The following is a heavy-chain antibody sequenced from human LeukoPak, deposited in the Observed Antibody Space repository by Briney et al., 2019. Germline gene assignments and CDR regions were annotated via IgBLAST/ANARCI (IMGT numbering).Heavy chain of an antibody. CDR2: ITFSGLGL. V-gene: IGHV3-23*01. CDR3: AEDGSGWSRSS. CDR1: GFTFSSTG. J-gene: IGHJ5*02. D-gene: IGHD6-19*01. Sequence: PGGSLRLSCAASGFTFSSTGMTWVRQAPGKGLEWVSTITFSGLGLYYAESVKGRFTISRDNSKNMVYLQMNSLRAEDTAIYYCAEDGSGWSRSSWGQGTLVTVSS.